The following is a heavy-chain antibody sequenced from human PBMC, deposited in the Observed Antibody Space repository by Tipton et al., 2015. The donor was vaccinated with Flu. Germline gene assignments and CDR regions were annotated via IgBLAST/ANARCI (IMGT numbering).Heavy chain of an antibody. Sequence: LVQSGPEVKKPGASVKVSCKASGYTFPSYGISWVRQAPGQGLEWMGGFSAYNGNGIYAQKFQGRVTMTTDTSTSSAYMELRSLRTDDTAVYYCARGEFPARTIDAFDIWGQGTMVTVSS. V-gene: IGHV1-18*01. J-gene: IGHJ3*02. CDR1: GYTFPSYG. CDR3: ARGEFPARTIDAFDI. D-gene: IGHD3-10*01. CDR2: FSAYNGNG.